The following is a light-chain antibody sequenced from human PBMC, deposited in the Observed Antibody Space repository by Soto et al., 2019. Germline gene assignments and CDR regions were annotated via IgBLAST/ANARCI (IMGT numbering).Light chain of an antibody. V-gene: IGKV1-5*03. J-gene: IGKJ1*01. CDR1: QDLDQW. CDR2: RSS. CDR3: RPGSSYCA. Sequence: IVMSQSPSSLSASVGDRVTITCRASQDLDQWLAWYKQKPGKAPKLLIYRSSTLKQGVPSRFTGLGSGTEYILAINDLQADDFATYYCRPGSSYCAFGQGNMVDIK.